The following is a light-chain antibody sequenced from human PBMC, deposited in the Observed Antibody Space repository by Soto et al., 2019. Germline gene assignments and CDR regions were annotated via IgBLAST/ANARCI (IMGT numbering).Light chain of an antibody. CDR2: AAS. CDR1: QGINTY. J-gene: IGKJ3*01. V-gene: IGKV1-27*01. CDR3: QKYSSVPV. Sequence: DIPMTQSPSSLSASVGDRVTITCRASQGINTYVAWYQQKPGKPPKLLIYAASTLQSGVPSRFSGSGSGTDFTLTINSLQPEDFATYSCQKYSSVPVFGPGTKVDIK.